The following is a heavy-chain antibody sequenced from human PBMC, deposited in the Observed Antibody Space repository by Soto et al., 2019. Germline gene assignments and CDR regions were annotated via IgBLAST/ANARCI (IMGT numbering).Heavy chain of an antibody. Sequence: EVQLVESGGGLVKPGGSLRLSCAASGFTFSSYSMNWVRQAPGKGLEWVSSISSSSSYIYYADSVKGRFTISRDNAKHSLYLQMNSLRAEDTAVYYCAGYGSGLNKMNWFDPWGQGTLVTVSS. CDR1: GFTFSSYS. J-gene: IGHJ5*02. CDR3: AGYGSGLNKMNWFDP. CDR2: ISSSSSYI. V-gene: IGHV3-21*01. D-gene: IGHD6-19*01.